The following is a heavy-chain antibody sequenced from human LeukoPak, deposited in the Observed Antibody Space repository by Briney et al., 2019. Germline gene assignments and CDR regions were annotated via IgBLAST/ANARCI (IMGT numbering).Heavy chain of an antibody. V-gene: IGHV4-59*10. J-gene: IGHJ1*01. CDR1: GGSFSGYY. D-gene: IGHD4-17*01. Sequence: SETLSLTCALYGGSFSGYYWSWIRQPAGKGLEWIGRIYTSGSTNYNPSLKSRVTMSVDTSKNQFSLKLSSVTAADTAVYYCARGDNDYGDYEYFQHWGQGTLVTVSS. CDR2: IYTSGST. CDR3: ARGDNDYGDYEYFQH.